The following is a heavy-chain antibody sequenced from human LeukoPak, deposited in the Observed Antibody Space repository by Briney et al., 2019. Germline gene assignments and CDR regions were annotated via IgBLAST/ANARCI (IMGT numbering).Heavy chain of an antibody. Sequence: GGSLRLSCAASGFTFSSYAMSWVRQAPGKALEWVSSISDDVGLTYYADSVKGRFTISRDKSKNTLYLQMNSLRAEDTAVYYCAKDRQQWLGPEDYWGQGTLVTVSS. CDR2: ISDDVGLT. J-gene: IGHJ4*02. CDR1: GFTFSSYA. CDR3: AKDRQQWLGPEDY. D-gene: IGHD6-19*01. V-gene: IGHV3-23*01.